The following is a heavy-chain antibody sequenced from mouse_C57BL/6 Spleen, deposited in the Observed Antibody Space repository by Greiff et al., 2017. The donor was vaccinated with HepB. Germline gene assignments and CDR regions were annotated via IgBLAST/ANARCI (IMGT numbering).Heavy chain of an antibody. D-gene: IGHD1-1*01. CDR3: ARSYGSSPHYYAMDY. Sequence: VKLQESGPELVKPGASVKISCKASGYAFSSSWMNWVKQRPGKGLEWIGRIYPGDGDTNYNGKFKGKATLTADKSSSTAYMQLSSLTSEDSAVYFCARSYGSSPHYYAMDYWGQGTSVTVSS. V-gene: IGHV1-82*01. J-gene: IGHJ4*01. CDR1: GYAFSSSW. CDR2: IYPGDGDT.